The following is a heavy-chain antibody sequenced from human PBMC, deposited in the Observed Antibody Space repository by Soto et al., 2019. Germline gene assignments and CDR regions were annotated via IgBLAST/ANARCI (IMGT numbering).Heavy chain of an antibody. CDR2: ISYDGSHK. V-gene: IGHV3-30*18. CDR1: GFTFSNYA. J-gene: IGHJ6*03. Sequence: GGSLRLSCAASGFTFSNYAMHWVRQAPGKGLEWVAIISYDGSHKYYADSVKGRFTISRDNSKNTLYLQMNSLSTEDTAVYYCAKDARCNYYYYFYMDVWGKGTTVTVSS. D-gene: IGHD4-17*01. CDR3: AKDARCNYYYYFYMDV.